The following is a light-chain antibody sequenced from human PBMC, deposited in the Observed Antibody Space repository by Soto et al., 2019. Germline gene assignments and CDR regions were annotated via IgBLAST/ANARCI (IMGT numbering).Light chain of an antibody. V-gene: IGKV3-15*01. CDR1: QSVRSK. CDR3: QQYNNWPPIT. Sequence: EIVITQSPATLSVSPGERATLSCRASQSVRSKLAWYQQKPGQAPRLLIYDASTRATGIPARFSGSGSETEFTLTISSLQSEDFAVYYCQQYNNWPPITFGQGTRLEIK. CDR2: DAS. J-gene: IGKJ5*01.